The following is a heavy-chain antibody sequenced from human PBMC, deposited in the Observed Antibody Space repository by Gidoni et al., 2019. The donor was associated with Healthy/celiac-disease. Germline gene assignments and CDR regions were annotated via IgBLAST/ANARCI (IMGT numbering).Heavy chain of an antibody. CDR2: IIPIFGTA. D-gene: IGHD3-22*01. CDR1: GGTFSSYA. CDR3: ARDLVVSYYDRRWAFDI. V-gene: IGHV1-69*01. J-gene: IGHJ3*02. Sequence: QVQLVQSGAEVKKPGSSVKVSCKASGGTFSSYAISWVRQAPGQGLEWMGGIIPIFGTANYAQKFQGRVTITADESTSTAYMELSSLRSEDTAVYYCARDLVVSYYDRRWAFDIWGQGTMVTVSS.